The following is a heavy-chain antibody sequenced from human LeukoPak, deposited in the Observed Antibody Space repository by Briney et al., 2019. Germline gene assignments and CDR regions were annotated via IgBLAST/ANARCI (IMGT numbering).Heavy chain of an antibody. J-gene: IGHJ4*02. D-gene: IGHD5-24*01. CDR2: IYYSGST. Sequence: SQTLSLTCTVSGGSISSGDYYWSWIRQHPGKGLEWIGYIYYSGSTYYNPSLKSRVTISVDTSKNQFSLKLSSVTAADTAVYYCARWLQLRDYFDYWGQGTLVTVSS. CDR1: GGSISSGDYY. V-gene: IGHV4-31*03. CDR3: ARWLQLRDYFDY.